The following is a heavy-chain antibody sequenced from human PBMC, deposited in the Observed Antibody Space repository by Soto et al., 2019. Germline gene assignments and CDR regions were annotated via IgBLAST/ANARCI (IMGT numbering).Heavy chain of an antibody. CDR1: GFTFSSYG. D-gene: IGHD4-17*01. Sequence: GGSLRLSCAASGFTFSSYGMHWVRQAPGKGLEWVAVISYDGSNKYYADSVKGRFTISRDNSKNTLYLQMNSLRAEDTAVYYCAKEARTTVTTGYYYYYYMDVWGKGTTVTVSS. J-gene: IGHJ6*03. CDR2: ISYDGSNK. CDR3: AKEARTTVTTGYYYYYYMDV. V-gene: IGHV3-30*18.